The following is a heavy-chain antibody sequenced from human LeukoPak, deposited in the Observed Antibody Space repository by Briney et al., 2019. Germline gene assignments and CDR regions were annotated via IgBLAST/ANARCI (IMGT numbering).Heavy chain of an antibody. CDR2: IYYSGST. J-gene: IGHJ4*02. CDR1: GGSISSSSYY. Sequence: PSETLSLTCTVSGGSISSSSYYWGWIRQPPGKGLEWIGSIYYSGSTYYNPSLESRVTISVDTSKNQFSLKLSSVTAADTAVYYCARDRGGVGATRNYFDYWGQGTLVTVSS. D-gene: IGHD1-26*01. V-gene: IGHV4-39*07. CDR3: ARDRGGVGATRNYFDY.